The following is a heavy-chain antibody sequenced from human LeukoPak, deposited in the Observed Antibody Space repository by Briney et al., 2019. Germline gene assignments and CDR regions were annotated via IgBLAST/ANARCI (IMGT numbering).Heavy chain of an antibody. CDR3: ARVSPGYCSSTSCYGGNYFDY. CDR2: IIPIFGTA. V-gene: IGHV1-69*05. D-gene: IGHD2-2*03. Sequence: ASVKVSCKASGGTFSSYTISWVRQAPGQGLEWMGGIIPIFGTANYAQKFQGRVTITTDESTSTAYMELSSPRSEDTAVYYCARVSPGYCSSTSCYGGNYFDYWGQGTLVTVSS. CDR1: GGTFSSYT. J-gene: IGHJ4*02.